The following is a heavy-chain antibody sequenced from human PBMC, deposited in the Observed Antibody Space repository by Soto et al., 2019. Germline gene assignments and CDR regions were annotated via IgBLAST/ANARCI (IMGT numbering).Heavy chain of an antibody. CDR2: INSDGSST. D-gene: IGHD3-22*01. CDR1: GFTFSSYW. Sequence: GGSLRLSCAASGFTFSSYWMHWVRQAPGKGLVWVSRINSDGSSTTYADSVKGRFTISRDNAKNTMYVQMNSLRVEDTAVYYCARSPGGDSSGYSDVWGQGTTVTVSS. J-gene: IGHJ6*02. CDR3: ARSPGGDSSGYSDV. V-gene: IGHV3-74*01.